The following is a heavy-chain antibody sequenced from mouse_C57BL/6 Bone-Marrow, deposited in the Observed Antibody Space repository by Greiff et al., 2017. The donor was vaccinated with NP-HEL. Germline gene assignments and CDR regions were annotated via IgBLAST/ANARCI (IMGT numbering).Heavy chain of an antibody. D-gene: IGHD2-4*01. J-gene: IGHJ4*01. Sequence: EVKLMESEGGLVQPGSSMKLSCTASGFTFSDYYMAWVRQVPEKGLEWVANINYDGSSTYYLDSLKSRFIISRDNAKNILYLQMSSLKSKDTATYYCAREGGLRRRTYAMDYWGQGTSVTVSS. CDR1: GFTFSDYY. CDR2: INYDGSST. CDR3: AREGGLRRRTYAMDY. V-gene: IGHV5-16*01.